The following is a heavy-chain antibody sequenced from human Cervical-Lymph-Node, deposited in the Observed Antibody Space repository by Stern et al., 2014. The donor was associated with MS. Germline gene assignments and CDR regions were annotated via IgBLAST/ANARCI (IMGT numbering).Heavy chain of an antibody. Sequence: VQLVQSGGRLVQPGGSLRLSCAASGLTLSLYGMNWVRQAPGQGLEWVSYISSSSSTIYYADSVDGRFTISRDNAKNSLYLQMNSLRAEDTAVYYCARGYGYFDYWGQGTLVTVSS. J-gene: IGHJ4*02. CDR3: ARGYGYFDY. D-gene: IGHD4-17*01. CDR2: ISSSSSTI. CDR1: GLTLSLYG. V-gene: IGHV3-48*01.